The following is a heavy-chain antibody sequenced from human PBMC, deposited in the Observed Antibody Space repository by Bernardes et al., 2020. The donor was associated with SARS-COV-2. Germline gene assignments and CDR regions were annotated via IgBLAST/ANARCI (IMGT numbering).Heavy chain of an antibody. CDR2: ISYSGST. D-gene: IGHD6-19*01. CDR3: ASSIAVAGTNFDY. Sequence: SETLSLTCTVSADSISSYYWSWIRQPPGKGLEWIGYISYSGSTTYNASLKSRLTISVDTSKKQFSLRLSSVTAADTAVYYCASSIAVAGTNFDYWGQGTLVTVSS. J-gene: IGHJ4*02. V-gene: IGHV4-59*08. CDR1: ADSISSYY.